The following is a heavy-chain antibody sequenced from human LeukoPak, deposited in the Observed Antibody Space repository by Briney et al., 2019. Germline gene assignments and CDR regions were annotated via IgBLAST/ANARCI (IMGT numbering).Heavy chain of an antibody. V-gene: IGHV4-34*01. CDR3: ARVMLPYYYGMDV. J-gene: IGHJ6*02. CDR2: INHSGST. D-gene: IGHD2-8*01. CDR1: GGSISSYY. Sequence: SETLSLTCTVSGGSISSYYWSWIRQPPGKGLEWIGEINHSGSTNYNPSLKSRVTISVDTSKNQFSLKLSSVTAADTAVYYCARVMLPYYYGMDVWGQGTTVTVSS.